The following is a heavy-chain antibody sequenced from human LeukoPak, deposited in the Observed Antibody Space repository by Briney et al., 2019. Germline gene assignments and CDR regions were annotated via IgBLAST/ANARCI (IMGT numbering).Heavy chain of an antibody. CDR2: IYNSGST. Sequence: SETLSLTCTVSGGSINTYYWSWIRQPPGKGLEWIGYIYNSGSTNYNPSLKSRVTISEDTSKNQFSLKLNSVTAADTAVYYCATEKLGYFYGYAFDYWGQGTLVTVSS. CDR1: GGSINTYY. V-gene: IGHV4-59*01. J-gene: IGHJ4*02. CDR3: ATEKLGYFYGYAFDY. D-gene: IGHD5-18*01.